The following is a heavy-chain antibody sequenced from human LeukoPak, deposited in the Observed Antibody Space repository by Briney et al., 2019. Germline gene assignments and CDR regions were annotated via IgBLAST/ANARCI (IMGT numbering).Heavy chain of an antibody. D-gene: IGHD6-19*01. J-gene: IGHJ4*02. V-gene: IGHV3-7*04. CDR3: ARRGTGWYFLNF. CDR1: GFTFSSYW. Sequence: GGSLRLSCAASGFTFSSYWMSWVRQAPGKGLEWVANIKLVRSDKYYVDSVKGRFTISRDNAKNSLYLQMNSLRAEDTAVYYCARRGTGWYFLNFWGQGTLVTVCS. CDR2: IKLVRSDK.